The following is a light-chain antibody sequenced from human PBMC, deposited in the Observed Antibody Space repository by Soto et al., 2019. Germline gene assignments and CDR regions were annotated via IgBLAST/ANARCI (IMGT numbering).Light chain of an antibody. V-gene: IGKV3-20*01. Sequence: EIVLTQFPGTLSLSPGERATLSCRASQSVGSNYLAWYQQRPGQPPNLLIFGASHRAPDIPDRFSGSGSGTDFTLTISRLEPEDFAVCYCQQYGSSIQTFGQGTKVDTK. CDR1: QSVGSNY. J-gene: IGKJ1*01. CDR3: QQYGSSIQT. CDR2: GAS.